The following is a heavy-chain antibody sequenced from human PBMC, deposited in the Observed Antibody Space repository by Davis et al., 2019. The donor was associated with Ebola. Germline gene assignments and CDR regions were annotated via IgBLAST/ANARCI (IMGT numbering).Heavy chain of an antibody. Sequence: MPGGSLSLSCTSSGGSIGRPNYYWVWIRQSPGKGLEWIGAFYYTGTTFYNPSLESRVTISVDTSKNHFSLKLKSVTATDTATYYCARGGEALAGSQYYFFGMDVWGTGTTVTVS. CDR2: FYYTGTT. CDR1: GGSIGRPNYY. D-gene: IGHD6-19*01. J-gene: IGHJ6*04. V-gene: IGHV4-39*01. CDR3: ARGGEALAGSQYYFFGMDV.